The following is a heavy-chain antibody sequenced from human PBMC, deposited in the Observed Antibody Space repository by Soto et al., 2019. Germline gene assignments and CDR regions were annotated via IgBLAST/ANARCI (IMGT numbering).Heavy chain of an antibody. J-gene: IGHJ3*02. Sequence: GGSLRLSCAACGFTFSSYGMHWVRQAPGKGLEWVAVISYDGSNKYYADSVKGRFTISRDNSKNTLYLQMNSLRAEDTAVYYCAKTYSGYDHDAFDSWGQGTMVTVSS. V-gene: IGHV3-30*18. CDR2: ISYDGSNK. CDR3: AKTYSGYDHDAFDS. CDR1: GFTFSSYG. D-gene: IGHD5-12*01.